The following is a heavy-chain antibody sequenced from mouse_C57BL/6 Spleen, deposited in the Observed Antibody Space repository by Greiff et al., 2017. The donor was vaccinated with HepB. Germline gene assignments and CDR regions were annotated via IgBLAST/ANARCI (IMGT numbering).Heavy chain of an antibody. CDR3: AREGGTVAFEY. D-gene: IGHD4-1*01. J-gene: IGHJ2*01. CDR2: ISDGGSYT. V-gene: IGHV5-4*01. Sequence: EVKLMESGGGLVKPGGSLKLSCAASGFTFSSYAMSWVRQTPEKRLEWVATISDGGSYTYYPDNVKGRFTISRDNAKNNLYLQMSHLKSEDTAMYYCAREGGTVAFEYWGQGTTLTVSS. CDR1: GFTFSSYA.